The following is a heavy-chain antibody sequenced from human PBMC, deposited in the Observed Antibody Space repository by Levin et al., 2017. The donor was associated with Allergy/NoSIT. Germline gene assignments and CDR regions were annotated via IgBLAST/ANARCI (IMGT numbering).Heavy chain of an antibody. J-gene: IGHJ3*02. Sequence: GGSLRLSCAASGFTFSSYSMNWVRQAPGKGLEWVSYISSSSSTIYYADSVKGRFTISRDNAKNSLYLQMNSLRAEDTAVYYCARARTPLFDDAFDIWGQGTMVTVSS. CDR3: ARARTPLFDDAFDI. CDR2: ISSSSSTI. CDR1: GFTFSSYS. V-gene: IGHV3-48*01.